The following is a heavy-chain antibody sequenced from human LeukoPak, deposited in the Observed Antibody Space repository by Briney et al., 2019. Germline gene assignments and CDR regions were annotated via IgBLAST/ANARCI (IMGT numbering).Heavy chain of an antibody. CDR1: GYTFTNYW. CDR3: ARAGSSSGYLDGLDV. D-gene: IGHD3-22*01. CDR2: IAPSDSYT. Sequence: GESLKISCKGSGYTFTNYWITWVRQMPGTDLEWMGRIAPSDSYTNYSPSFQGHVTMSVDKATSTAFLQWSSLEASDTAIYYCARAGSSSGYLDGLDVWGQGTMVTVSS. J-gene: IGHJ3*01. V-gene: IGHV5-10-1*01.